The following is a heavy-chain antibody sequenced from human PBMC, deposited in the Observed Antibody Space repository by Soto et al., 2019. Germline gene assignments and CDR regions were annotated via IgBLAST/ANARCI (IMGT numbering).Heavy chain of an antibody. Sequence: GGSLRLSCAASGFTFSSYWMSWVRQAPGKGLEWVANIKQDGSEKYYVDSVKGRFTISRDNAKNSLYLQMNSLRAEDTAVYYCERDKEYCSSTSCYGYYYYGMDVWGQGTTGTVSS. J-gene: IGHJ6*02. CDR2: IKQDGSEK. D-gene: IGHD2-2*01. CDR3: ERDKEYCSSTSCYGYYYYGMDV. V-gene: IGHV3-7*01. CDR1: GFTFSSYW.